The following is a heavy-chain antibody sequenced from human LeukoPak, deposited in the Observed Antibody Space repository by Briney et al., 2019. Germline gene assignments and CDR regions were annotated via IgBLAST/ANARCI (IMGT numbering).Heavy chain of an antibody. CDR1: GFTFNTYS. J-gene: IGHJ4*02. D-gene: IGHD3-10*01. CDR3: VTHEVTIITRSTFDN. Sequence: PGGSLRLSCAASGFTFNTYSMNWVRQAPGKGLEWVSYISSRSSPIYYADSVKGRFTISRDNARNSLYLQVDSLRAEDTAIYYCVTHEVTIITRSTFDNWGQGTLVTVSS. V-gene: IGHV3-48*04. CDR2: ISSRSSPI.